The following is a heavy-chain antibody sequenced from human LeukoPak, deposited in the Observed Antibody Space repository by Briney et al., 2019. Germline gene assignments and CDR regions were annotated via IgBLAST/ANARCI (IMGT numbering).Heavy chain of an antibody. D-gene: IGHD6-13*01. CDR1: GGSIRSGDYY. CDR3: ARRGISQGYYMDV. Sequence: SETLSLTCTVSGGSIRSGDYYWGWIRQPPGKGLEWIGRIYFSGSTYYNPSLKSRVTISVDTSKNQFSLKLSSVTAADTAVYFCARRGISQGYYMDVWGKGTTVTTSS. CDR2: IYFSGST. V-gene: IGHV4-39*01. J-gene: IGHJ6*03.